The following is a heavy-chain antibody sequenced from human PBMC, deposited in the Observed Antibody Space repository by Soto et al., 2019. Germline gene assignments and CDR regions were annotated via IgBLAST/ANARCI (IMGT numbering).Heavy chain of an antibody. Sequence: QASLVQSGAEVEKPGASVKISCKASGYTFTSYTMYWVRQAPGRRLEWLGWINAGNGNTKYSEKFQDRVTLTRDTSANTLYLDRRRTGPEDTALDFCAREDRYRAAFDLWGQGTMVTVSS. CDR3: AREDRYRAAFDL. V-gene: IGHV1-3*01. J-gene: IGHJ3*01. CDR2: INAGNGNT. CDR1: GYTFTSYT. D-gene: IGHD4-4*01.